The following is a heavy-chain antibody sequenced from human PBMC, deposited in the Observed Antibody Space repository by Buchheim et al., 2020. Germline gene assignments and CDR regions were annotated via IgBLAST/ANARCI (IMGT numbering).Heavy chain of an antibody. J-gene: IGHJ6*02. Sequence: QVQLQESGPGLVKPSQTLSLTCTVSGGSISSGGYYWSWIRQHPGKGLEWIGYIYYSGNTSYNPSLKSPVTISVDTSKNQSSLKLSSVTAADTAVYYCASGYSGYEIQYGMDVWGQGTT. V-gene: IGHV4-31*01. CDR3: ASGYSGYEIQYGMDV. CDR1: GGSISSGGYY. D-gene: IGHD5-12*01. CDR2: IYYSGNT.